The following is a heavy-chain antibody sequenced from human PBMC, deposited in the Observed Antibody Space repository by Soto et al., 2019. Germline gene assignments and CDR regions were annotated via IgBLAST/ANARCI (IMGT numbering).Heavy chain of an antibody. CDR1: GGSFSGYY. Sequence: QVQLQQWGAGLLKPSETLSLTCAVYGGSFSGYYWSWIHQPPGKGLEWIGEINHSGSTNYNPSLKSRVTISVDTSKNQFSLKLSSVTAADTAVYYCARGSVVVPAATPPYYFDYWGQGTLVTVSS. D-gene: IGHD2-2*01. V-gene: IGHV4-34*01. CDR2: INHSGST. CDR3: ARGSVVVPAATPPYYFDY. J-gene: IGHJ4*02.